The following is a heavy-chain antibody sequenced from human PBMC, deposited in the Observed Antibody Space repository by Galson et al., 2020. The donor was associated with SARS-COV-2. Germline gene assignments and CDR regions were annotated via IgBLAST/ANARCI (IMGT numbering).Heavy chain of an antibody. D-gene: IGHD2-2*01. CDR1: GFTFSSYA. J-gene: IGHJ3*01. CDR3: ATSRRGLAPPNDGFDV. Sequence: GGSLRLSCAASGFTFSSYAMSWVRQAPGKGLEWVAVISGIGDNTNYADSVKGRFTISRDNSKNTLYLQMNSLRAEDTALYHCATSRRGLAPPNDGFDVWGQGTMVTVSS. V-gene: IGHV3-23*01. CDR2: ISGIGDNT.